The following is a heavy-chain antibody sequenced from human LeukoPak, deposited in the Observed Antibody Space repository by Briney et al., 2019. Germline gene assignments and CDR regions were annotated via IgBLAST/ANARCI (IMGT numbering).Heavy chain of an antibody. CDR3: AKYAPPTTVVTRFFDY. D-gene: IGHD4-23*01. V-gene: IGHV3-23*01. Sequence: GGSPRLSCAASGFSFSSYAMTWVRQTPGKGLEWVSVIGSDGGGIQYAAPVKGRFTISRDNSKNTLHLQMNSLRVEDTAVYYCAKYAPPTTVVTRFFDYWGQGALVTVSS. CDR2: IGSDGGGI. J-gene: IGHJ4*02. CDR1: GFSFSSYA.